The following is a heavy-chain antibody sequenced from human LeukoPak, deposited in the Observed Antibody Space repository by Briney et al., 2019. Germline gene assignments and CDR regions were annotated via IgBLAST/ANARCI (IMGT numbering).Heavy chain of an antibody. CDR3: ARVSHDYSIKIDY. D-gene: IGHD4-11*01. V-gene: IGHV4-31*03. CDR1: DGSISSSSYH. Sequence: SETLSLTCTVSDGSISSSSYHWGWIRQPPGKGLEWIGYIYCSGSTYYNPSLKSRVTISVDTSKNQFSLKLSSVTAADTAVYYCARVSHDYSIKIDYWGQGTLVTVSS. J-gene: IGHJ4*02. CDR2: IYCSGST.